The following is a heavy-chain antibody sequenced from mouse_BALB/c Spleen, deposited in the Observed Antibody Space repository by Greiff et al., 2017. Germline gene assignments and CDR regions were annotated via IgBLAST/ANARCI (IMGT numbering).Heavy chain of an antibody. V-gene: IGHV5-12-2*01. J-gene: IGHJ3*01. Sequence: EVQLVESGGGLVQPGGSLKLSCAASGFTFSSYTMSWVRQTPEKRLEWVAYISNGGGSTYYPDTVKGRFTISRDNAKNTLYLQMSSLKSEDTAMYYCARHEGSWGQGTLVTVSA. CDR3: ARHEGS. CDR1: GFTFSSYT. CDR2: ISNGGGST.